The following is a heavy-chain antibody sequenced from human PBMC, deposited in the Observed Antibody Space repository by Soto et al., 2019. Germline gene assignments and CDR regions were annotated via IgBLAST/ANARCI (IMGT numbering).Heavy chain of an antibody. D-gene: IGHD6-19*01. Sequence: QVQLVQSGAEVKKPGASVKVSCKASGYTFTSYAMHWVRQAPGQRLEWMGWINAGNGNTKYSQKFQDRVTITRDTSASTAYMELSSLRSEDTAVYYCARDSSGWYDLPQIDYRGQGTLVTVSS. J-gene: IGHJ4*02. CDR3: ARDSSGWYDLPQIDY. V-gene: IGHV1-3*01. CDR1: GYTFTSYA. CDR2: INAGNGNT.